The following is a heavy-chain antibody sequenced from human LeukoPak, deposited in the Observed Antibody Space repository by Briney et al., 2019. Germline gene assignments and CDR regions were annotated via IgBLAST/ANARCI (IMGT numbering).Heavy chain of an antibody. D-gene: IGHD6-13*01. CDR2: IYYSGST. V-gene: IGHV4-39*07. CDR3: ARDKSIAASGTFDH. CDR1: GGSISSSSYY. Sequence: SETLSLTCTVSGGSISSSSYYWGWIRQPPGKGLEWIVSIYYSGSTYYNPSLKSRLTISVDTSKNQFSLKLSSVTAADTAVYYCARDKSIAASGTFDHWGQGTLVTVSS. J-gene: IGHJ4*02.